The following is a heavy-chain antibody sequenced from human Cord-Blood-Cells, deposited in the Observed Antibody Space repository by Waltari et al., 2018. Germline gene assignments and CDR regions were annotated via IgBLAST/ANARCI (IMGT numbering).Heavy chain of an antibody. CDR3: ARGYDFWSGYTDYNYGMDV. CDR2: ISAYNGNT. J-gene: IGHJ6*02. D-gene: IGHD3-3*01. Sequence: QVQLVQSGAEVKKPGASVKISCKASGYNFTSYGIGWVRQLHGPGLEWMGWISAYNGNTNYAQKLQGRVTMTTDTSTITAYMELRSLRSDDTAVYYCARGYDFWSGYTDYNYGMDVWGQGTTVTVSS. V-gene: IGHV1-18*01. CDR1: GYNFTSYG.